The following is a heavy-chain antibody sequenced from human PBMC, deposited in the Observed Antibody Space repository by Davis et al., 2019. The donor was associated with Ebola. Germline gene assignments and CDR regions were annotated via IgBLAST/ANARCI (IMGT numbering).Heavy chain of an antibody. J-gene: IGHJ6*02. CDR3: ARSRVVVAATYYYYYGMNV. V-gene: IGHV4-39*07. CDR2: INHSGST. Sequence: SETLSLTCTVSGGSISSGGYYWSWIRQPPGKGLEWIGEINHSGSTNYNPSLKSRVTISVDTSKNQFSLKLSSVTAADTAVYYCARSRVVVAATYYYYYGMNVWGQGTTDTVSS. D-gene: IGHD2-15*01. CDR1: GGSISSGGYY.